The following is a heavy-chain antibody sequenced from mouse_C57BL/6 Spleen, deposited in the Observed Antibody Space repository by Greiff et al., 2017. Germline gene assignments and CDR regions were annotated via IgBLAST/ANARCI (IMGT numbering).Heavy chain of an antibody. V-gene: IGHV5-16*01. Sequence: EVHLVESEGGLVQPGSSMKLSCTASGFTFSDYYMAWVRQVPEKGLEWVANINYDGSSTYYLDSLKSRFIISRDNAKNILYLQMSSLKSEDTATYYCARGGNDYDVGAMDCWGQGTSVTVSS. CDR2: INYDGSST. CDR3: ARGGNDYDVGAMDC. D-gene: IGHD2-4*01. J-gene: IGHJ4*01. CDR1: GFTFSDYY.